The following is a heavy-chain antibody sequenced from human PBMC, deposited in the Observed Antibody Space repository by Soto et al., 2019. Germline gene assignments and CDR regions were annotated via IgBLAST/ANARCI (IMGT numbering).Heavy chain of an antibody. Sequence: QVQLVQSGAEVKKPGASVKVSCKASGYTFPSYGISWVRQAPGQGLEWMGWISAYNDNTNYAQKLQGRVTMTPDTTTSSAYADLRSLRLEDTAVYYCARHLVSHPHDYCGQGTLVTVSS. V-gene: IGHV1-18*01. CDR3: ARHLVSHPHDY. CDR1: GYTFPSYG. CDR2: ISAYNDNT. J-gene: IGHJ4*02.